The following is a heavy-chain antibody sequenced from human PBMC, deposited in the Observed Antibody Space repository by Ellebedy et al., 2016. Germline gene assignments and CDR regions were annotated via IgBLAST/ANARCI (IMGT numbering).Heavy chain of an antibody. V-gene: IGHV1-24*01. CDR3: ATALPYGDYYYYYMDV. J-gene: IGHJ6*03. D-gene: IGHD2-15*01. CDR1: GYTLTELS. CDR2: FDPEDGET. Sequence: ASVKVSCXVSGYTLTELSMHWVRQAPGKGLEWMGGFDPEDGETIYAQKFQGRVTMTEDTSTDTAYMELSSLRSEDTAVYYCATALPYGDYYYYYMDVWGKGTTVTVSS.